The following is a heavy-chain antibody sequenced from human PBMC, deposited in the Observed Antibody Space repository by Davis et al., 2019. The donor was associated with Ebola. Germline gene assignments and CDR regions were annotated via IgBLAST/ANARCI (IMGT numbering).Heavy chain of an antibody. CDR2: IRTYDGNT. Sequence: ASVKVSCKASGYTFINYGITWVRQASGQSLEWLGWIRTYDGNTNYAQKFQDRVTMTTDTSTTTVFMELTNLRFDDTAVYWCARGEGAPDFWGQGTLVTVSS. D-gene: IGHD1-26*01. CDR3: ARGEGAPDF. J-gene: IGHJ4*02. V-gene: IGHV1-18*04. CDR1: GYTFINYG.